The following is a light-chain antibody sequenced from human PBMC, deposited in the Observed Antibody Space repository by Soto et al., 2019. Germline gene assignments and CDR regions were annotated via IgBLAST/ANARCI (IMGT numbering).Light chain of an antibody. CDR2: DAS. V-gene: IGKV3-20*01. J-gene: IGKJ1*01. Sequence: EIVLTQSPGTLSLSPGERATLSCRASQSVSSSYLAWYQQKPGQAPRLLIYDASSRATGIPDRFSGSGSGTDFTLTICRLEPEDFAVYYCQQYASSPGTFGQGTKVEV. CDR1: QSVSSSY. CDR3: QQYASSPGT.